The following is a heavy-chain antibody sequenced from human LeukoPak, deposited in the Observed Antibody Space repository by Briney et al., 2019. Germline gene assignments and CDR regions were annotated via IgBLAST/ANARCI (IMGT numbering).Heavy chain of an antibody. D-gene: IGHD1-26*01. CDR3: ARDSGGPPYFDY. CDR1: GYTFTNYG. J-gene: IGHJ4*02. CDR2: IIPIFGTA. Sequence: GASVKVSCETSGYTFTNYGISWVRQAPGQGLEWMGGIIPIFGTANYAQKFQGRVTITTDESTSTAYMELSSLRSEDTAVYYCARDSGGPPYFDYWGQGTLVTVSS. V-gene: IGHV1-69*05.